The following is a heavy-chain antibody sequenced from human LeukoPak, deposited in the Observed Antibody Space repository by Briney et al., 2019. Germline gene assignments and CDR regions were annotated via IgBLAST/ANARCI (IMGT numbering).Heavy chain of an antibody. D-gene: IGHD3-3*01. CDR1: GFTFSSYE. V-gene: IGHV3-48*03. CDR3: AKLRYDFWSGYWGPFFDY. CDR2: ITSSGSTI. Sequence: GGSLRLSCAASGFTFSSYEMSWVRQAPGKGLEWVSYITSSGSTIYYADSVKGRFTISRGNSKNTLYLQMNSLRAEDTAVYYCAKLRYDFWSGYWGPFFDYWGQGTLVTVSS. J-gene: IGHJ4*02.